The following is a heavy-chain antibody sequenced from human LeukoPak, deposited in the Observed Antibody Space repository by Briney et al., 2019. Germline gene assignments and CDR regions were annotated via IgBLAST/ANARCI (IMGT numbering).Heavy chain of an antibody. CDR3: ARDALSGKSYSNDFNWFDS. D-gene: IGHD5-18*01. V-gene: IGHV4-39*07. J-gene: IGHJ5*01. Sequence: PSETLSLTCIGSSGSISSDQSYWGWIRQPPGKGLEWLGTIYYSGSTYINPSLRGRVTLSVDTSKNQYSLRLNSVTAADTAVYFCARDALSGKSYSNDFNWFDSWGQGILVTVSS. CDR1: SGSISSDQSY. CDR2: IYYSGST.